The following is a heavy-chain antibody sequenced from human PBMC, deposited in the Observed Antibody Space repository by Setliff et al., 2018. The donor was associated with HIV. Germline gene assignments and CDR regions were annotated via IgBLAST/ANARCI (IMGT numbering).Heavy chain of an antibody. D-gene: IGHD3-3*01. CDR3: ARGGGFWSGQLDY. CDR2: INQSGIS. CDR1: GGSFSDHY. J-gene: IGHJ4*02. Sequence: SETLSLTCAVYGGSFSDHYWTWIRQPPGKGLEWIGEINQSGISNFNPSLKSRVTMPIDTPKNQFSLKLSSVTTADTAVYFCARGGGFWSGQLDYWGQGTLVTVSS. V-gene: IGHV4-34*01.